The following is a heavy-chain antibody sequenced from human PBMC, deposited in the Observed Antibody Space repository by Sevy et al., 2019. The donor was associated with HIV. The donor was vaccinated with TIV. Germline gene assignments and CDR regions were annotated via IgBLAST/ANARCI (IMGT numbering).Heavy chain of an antibody. CDR1: GYMFIAYF. CDR3: ARVVYYDSTAYYFDY. V-gene: IGHV1-2*06. CDR2: INPNSGDT. J-gene: IGHJ4*02. Sequence: ASVKVSCKASGYMFIAYFIHWVRQAPGQGLEWMGRINPNSGDTNSAQKFQGRVTMTRDTSINTVYMELSRLRSDDTAVYSCARVVYYDSTAYYFDYWGQGTLSPSPQ. D-gene: IGHD3-22*01.